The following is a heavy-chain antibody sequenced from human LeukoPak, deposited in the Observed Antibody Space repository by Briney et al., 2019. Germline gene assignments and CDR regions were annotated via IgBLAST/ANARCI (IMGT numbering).Heavy chain of an antibody. Sequence: GGSLRLSCAASGFTFSNTWMSWVRQAPGKGLEWISAISGSGGSTYYSDSVKGRFNISRDNSKTTLYLQMNSLRAEDTAVYYCAKAFGRPPPPVEWAGTDYWGQGTLVTVSS. V-gene: IGHV3-23*01. J-gene: IGHJ4*02. D-gene: IGHD6-19*01. CDR2: ISGSGGST. CDR1: GFTFSNTW. CDR3: AKAFGRPPPPVEWAGTDY.